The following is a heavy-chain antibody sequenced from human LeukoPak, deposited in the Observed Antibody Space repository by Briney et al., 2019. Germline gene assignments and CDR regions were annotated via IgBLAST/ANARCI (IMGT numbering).Heavy chain of an antibody. Sequence: SETLSLTCAVYGGSFSGYYWSWIRQPPGKGLEWIGEINHSGSTNNNPSLKSRVTISVDTSKNQFSLKLSSVTAADTAVYYCASDSSGYYYYYGMDVWGQGTTVTVSS. V-gene: IGHV4-34*01. J-gene: IGHJ6*02. CDR2: INHSGST. CDR3: ASDSSGYYYYYGMDV. D-gene: IGHD3-22*01. CDR1: GGSFSGYY.